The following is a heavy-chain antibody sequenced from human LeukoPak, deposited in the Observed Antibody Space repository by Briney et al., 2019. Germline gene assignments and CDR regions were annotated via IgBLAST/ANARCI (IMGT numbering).Heavy chain of an antibody. J-gene: IGHJ3*02. CDR1: GGSISSYY. CDR2: IFYSGST. V-gene: IGHV4-59*01. Sequence: SETLSLTCTVSGGSISSYYWSWIRQPPGKGLEWIGYIFYSGSTNYNPSLKSRVTISVDTSKNQSSLKLSSVTAADTAVYYCARDQNRAFDIWGQGTMVTVSS. CDR3: ARDQNRAFDI.